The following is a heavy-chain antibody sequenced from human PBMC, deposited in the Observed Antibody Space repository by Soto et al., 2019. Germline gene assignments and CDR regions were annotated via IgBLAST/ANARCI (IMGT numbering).Heavy chain of an antibody. CDR3: AQMDAAAGTLDYYYGMDV. Sequence: ASVKVSCKASGGTFSSYAINWVRQAPGQGLEWMGGIIPIFGTANYAQKFQGRVTITADKSTSTAYMELSSLRSEDTAVYYCAQMDAAAGTLDYYYGMDVWGQGTTVTVSS. J-gene: IGHJ6*02. CDR2: IIPIFGTA. CDR1: GGTFSSYA. D-gene: IGHD6-13*01. V-gene: IGHV1-69*06.